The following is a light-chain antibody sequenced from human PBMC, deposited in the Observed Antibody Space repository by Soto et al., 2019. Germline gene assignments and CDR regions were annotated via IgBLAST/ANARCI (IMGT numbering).Light chain of an antibody. J-gene: IGKJ5*01. CDR2: GAS. V-gene: IGKV3-20*01. CDR1: QSVSSSY. CDR3: QQYGSSPIT. Sequence: EIVLTQSPDTLCLSPVQRVTLSCRASQSVSSSYLAWYQQKPGQAARLLIYGASSRATGIPDRFSGSGSGTDFTLTISRLEPEDFAVYYCQQYGSSPITFGQGTRLEIK.